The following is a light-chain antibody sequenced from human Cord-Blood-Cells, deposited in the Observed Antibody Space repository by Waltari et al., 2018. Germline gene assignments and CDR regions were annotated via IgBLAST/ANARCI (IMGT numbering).Light chain of an antibody. CDR3: QQWIT. J-gene: IGKJ5*01. Sequence: EIVLTQSPGTLSLSPGERATLSCRASQSVSSSYLAWYQQKPGQAPRLLIYGASSRATGIPDRFSGSGSGTDFTLTISRLEPKDFAVYYCQQWITFGQVTRLEIK. CDR1: QSVSSSY. V-gene: IGKV3-20*01. CDR2: GAS.